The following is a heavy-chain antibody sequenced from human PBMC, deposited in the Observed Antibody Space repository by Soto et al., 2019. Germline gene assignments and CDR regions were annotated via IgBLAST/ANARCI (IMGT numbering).Heavy chain of an antibody. J-gene: IGHJ6*02. CDR3: VQSRCGGDCLQSYSSHSYYGLDV. CDR1: GFSLSTIGVG. Sequence: QITLKESGPTLVKPTQTLTLTCTFSGFSLSTIGVGVGWIRQPPGKALEWLALLYWADDKRYSPSLKSRITVTKDTSKNQVVLTMTNMDPVDTATYYCVQSRCGGDCLQSYSSHSYYGLDVWGQGTTVTVSS. D-gene: IGHD2-21*02. V-gene: IGHV2-5*02. CDR2: LYWADDK.